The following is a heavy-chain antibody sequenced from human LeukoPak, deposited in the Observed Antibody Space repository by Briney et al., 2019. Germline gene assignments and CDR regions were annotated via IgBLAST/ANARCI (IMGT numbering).Heavy chain of an antibody. V-gene: IGHV1-18*01. CDR1: GYTFTSFG. CDR3: VRDLGVDTSMIFFDY. D-gene: IGHD5-18*01. Sequence: ASVKVSCKASGYTFTSFGISWVRQAPGQGLEWMGWISAYNGNINYVQKFQGRVTITTDISTSTAYMELRSLRSDDTAVFYCVRDLGVDTSMIFFDYWGQGTLVTVSS. CDR2: ISAYNGNI. J-gene: IGHJ4*02.